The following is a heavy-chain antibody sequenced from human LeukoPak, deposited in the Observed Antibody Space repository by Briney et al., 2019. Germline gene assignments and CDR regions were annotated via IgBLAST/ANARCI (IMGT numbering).Heavy chain of an antibody. J-gene: IGHJ6*03. CDR3: ARLGVGYCSSTSCYTAYYYYYYMDV. Sequence: PGGSLRLSCAASGFTFSSYWMSWVRQAPGKGLEWVANIKQDGSEKYYVDSVKGRFTISRDNAKNSLYLQMNSLRAEDTAVYYCARLGVGYCSSTSCYTAYYYYYYMDVWGKGTTVTVSS. D-gene: IGHD2-2*02. CDR2: IKQDGSEK. CDR1: GFTFSSYW. V-gene: IGHV3-7*01.